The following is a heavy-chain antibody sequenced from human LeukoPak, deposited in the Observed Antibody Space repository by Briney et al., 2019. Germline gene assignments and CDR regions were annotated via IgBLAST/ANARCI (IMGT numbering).Heavy chain of an antibody. CDR2: IYYSGST. J-gene: IGHJ4*02. CDR3: ARDYVWGSYRPRYYFDC. D-gene: IGHD3-16*02. CDR1: GGSISSSSYY. Sequence: SETLSLTCTVSGGSISSSSYYWGWIRQPPGKGLEWIGSIYYSGSTYYNPSLKSRVTISVDTSKNQFSLKLSSVTAADTAVYYCARDYVWGSYRPRYYFDCWGQGTLVTVSS. V-gene: IGHV4-39*07.